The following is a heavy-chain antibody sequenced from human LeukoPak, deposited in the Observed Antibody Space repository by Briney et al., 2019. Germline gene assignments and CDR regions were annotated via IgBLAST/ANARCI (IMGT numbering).Heavy chain of an antibody. J-gene: IGHJ3*02. V-gene: IGHV5-10-1*01. CDR3: ARRPLGYCSSTSCLSTSASDI. CDR2: IDPSDSYT. D-gene: IGHD2-2*01. CDR1: GYSFTSYW. Sequence: GESLKISCKGSGYSFTSYWISWVRQMPGKGLEWMGRIDPSDSYTNYSPSFQGHVTISADKSISTAYLQWSSLKASDTAMYYCARRPLGYCSSTSCLSTSASDIWGQGTMVTVSS.